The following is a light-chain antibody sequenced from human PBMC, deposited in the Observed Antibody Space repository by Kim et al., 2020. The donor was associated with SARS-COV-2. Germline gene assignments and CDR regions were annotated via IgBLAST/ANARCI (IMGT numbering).Light chain of an antibody. CDR3: QTWDSGAVF. CDR1: KLGNKY. CDR2: QDK. V-gene: IGLV3-1*01. J-gene: IGLJ2*01. Sequence: SYELTQPPSVSVSPGQTATITCSGDKLGNKYACWYQQKPGQSPVLILYQDKRRPSGIPERFSGSNSGNTATLTISGTQSMDEADYFCQTWDSGAVFFGGGTKGTVL.